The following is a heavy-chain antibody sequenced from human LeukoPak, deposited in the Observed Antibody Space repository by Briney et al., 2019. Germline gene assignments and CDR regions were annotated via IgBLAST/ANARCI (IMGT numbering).Heavy chain of an antibody. Sequence: PSETLSLTCTVSGGSISSYYWSWIRQPAGKGLEWIGRTYTSGSTNYNPSLKSRVTMSVDTSKNQFSLKLSSVTAADTAVYYCAMGSGSYYDNWFDPWGQGTLVTVSS. V-gene: IGHV4-4*07. D-gene: IGHD3-10*01. CDR2: TYTSGST. CDR1: GGSISSYY. CDR3: AMGSGSYYDNWFDP. J-gene: IGHJ5*02.